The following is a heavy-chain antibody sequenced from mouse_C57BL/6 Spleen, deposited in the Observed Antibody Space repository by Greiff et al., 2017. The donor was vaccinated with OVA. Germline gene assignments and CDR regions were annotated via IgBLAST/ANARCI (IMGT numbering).Heavy chain of an antibody. CDR3: ARVARDYFDY. V-gene: IGHV1-26*01. J-gene: IGHJ2*01. Sequence: EVQLQQSGPELVKPGASVKISCKASGYTFTDYYMNWVKQSHGKSLEWIGDINPNNGGTSYNQKFKGKATLTVDKSSSIAYMELRSLTSEDSAVYYCARVARDYFDYWGQGTTLTVSS. D-gene: IGHD1-3*01. CDR2: INPNNGGT. CDR1: GYTFTDYY.